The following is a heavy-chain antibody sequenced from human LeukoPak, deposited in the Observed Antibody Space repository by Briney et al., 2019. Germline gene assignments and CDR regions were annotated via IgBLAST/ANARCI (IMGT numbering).Heavy chain of an antibody. Sequence: GGSLRLSCAASGFTFSSYWMSWVRQAPGKGLEWVSYISSSGSTIYYADSVKGRFTISRDNAKNSLYLQMNSLRAEDTAVYYCARDENYAFDIWGQGTMVTVSS. V-gene: IGHV3-48*04. CDR1: GFTFSSYW. CDR3: ARDENYAFDI. J-gene: IGHJ3*02. CDR2: ISSSGSTI.